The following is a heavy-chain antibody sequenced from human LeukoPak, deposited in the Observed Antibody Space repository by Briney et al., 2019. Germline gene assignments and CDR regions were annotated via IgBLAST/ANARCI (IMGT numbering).Heavy chain of an antibody. Sequence: GVSLKISCKASGYSFTTYWIGWVRQMPGRGLEWMGIIYFGDSDTRYSPSFQGQVTISADKSIGTAYLQWSSLKASDTAVYYCARTELQRSYYYYGMDVWGQGTTVTVSS. J-gene: IGHJ6*02. CDR3: ARTELQRSYYYYGMDV. CDR2: IYFGDSDT. CDR1: GYSFTTYW. V-gene: IGHV5-51*01. D-gene: IGHD1-1*01.